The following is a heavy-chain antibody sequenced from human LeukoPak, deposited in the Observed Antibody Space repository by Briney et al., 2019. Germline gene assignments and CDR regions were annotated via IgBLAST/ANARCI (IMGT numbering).Heavy chain of an antibody. J-gene: IGHJ4*02. Sequence: GTSVKLSCKSSGFTFTISAMQRVRQPRGQRLERVGWIVIGSGKTNYAQKFQERVTITRDMSTSTAYMELSRMRSDDTAVYYCARDSGDLYCSSTSCYLTWLPFDYWGQGTLVTVSS. CDR1: GFTFTISA. CDR3: ARDSGDLYCSSTSCYLTWLPFDY. V-gene: IGHV1-58*02. D-gene: IGHD2-2*01. CDR2: IVIGSGKT.